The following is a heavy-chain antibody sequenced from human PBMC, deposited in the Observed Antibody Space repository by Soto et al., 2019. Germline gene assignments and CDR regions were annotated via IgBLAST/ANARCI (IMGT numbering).Heavy chain of an antibody. CDR1: GGSVNSGNYY. Sequence: SETLSLTCAVYGGSVNSGNYYWSWIRQPPGKGLEWIGEMSHSGGTHFNPSLKSRVTISVDASKNQFSLKMSSVTAADTALYYCARVERGTATTVVDAFDIWGPGTLVTVSS. V-gene: IGHV4-34*01. CDR3: ARVERGTATTVVDAFDI. J-gene: IGHJ3*02. D-gene: IGHD1-1*01. CDR2: MSHSGGT.